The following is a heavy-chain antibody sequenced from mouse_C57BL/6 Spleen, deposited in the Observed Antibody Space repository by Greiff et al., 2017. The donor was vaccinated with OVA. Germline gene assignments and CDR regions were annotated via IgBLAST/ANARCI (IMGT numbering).Heavy chain of an antibody. D-gene: IGHD2-5*01. CDR3: ERRNYSNSYYFDY. V-gene: IGHV1-50*01. Sequence: QVQLQQPGAELVKPGASVKLSCKASGYTFTSYWMQWVKQRPGQGLEWIGELDPSDSYTNYNQKFKGKATLTVDTSSRPAYMQLRSLTSEYSAVYYWERRNYSNSYYFDYWGQGTTLTVSS. J-gene: IGHJ2*01. CDR2: LDPSDSYT. CDR1: GYTFTSYW.